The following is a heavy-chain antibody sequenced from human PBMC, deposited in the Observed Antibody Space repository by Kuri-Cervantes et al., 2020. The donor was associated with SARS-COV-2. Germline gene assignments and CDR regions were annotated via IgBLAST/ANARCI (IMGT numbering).Heavy chain of an antibody. V-gene: IGHV4-34*09. CDR2: INHSGST. D-gene: IGHD6-13*01. CDR3: ARRAATGFRLMDV. J-gene: IGHJ6*03. CDR1: GGSFSGYY. Sequence: LRLSCAVYGGSFSGYYWSWIRQPPGKGLEWIGEINHSGSTNYNPSLKSRVTIGVDASQNQISLKLRSVTAADTAVYYCARRAATGFRLMDVWGNGTTVTVSS.